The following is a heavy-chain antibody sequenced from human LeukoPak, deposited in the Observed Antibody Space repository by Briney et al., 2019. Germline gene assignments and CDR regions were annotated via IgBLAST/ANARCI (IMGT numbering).Heavy chain of an antibody. J-gene: IGHJ4*02. Sequence: GASVKVSCKASGCTFTGYYMHWVRQAPGQGLEWRGWINPNSGGTDYAQKFQGRVTMTSDTSISTAYMQLSRLRSDDTAVYYCAREMIRSGIVVNWGQGTLVTVSS. CDR2: INPNSGGT. CDR3: AREMIRSGIVVN. D-gene: IGHD2-15*01. V-gene: IGHV1-2*02. CDR1: GCTFTGYY.